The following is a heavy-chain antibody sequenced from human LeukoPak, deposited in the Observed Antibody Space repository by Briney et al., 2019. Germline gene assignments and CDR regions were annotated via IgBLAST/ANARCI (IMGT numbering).Heavy chain of an antibody. CDR3: ARDGYGGNQEFDY. Sequence: GRSLRLSCAASGFTFSSYAMHWVRQAPGKGLEWVSAISGSGGSTYYADSVKGRFTISRDNSKNTLYLQMNSLRAEDTAVYYCARDGYGGNQEFDYWGQGTLVTVSS. CDR1: GFTFSSYA. CDR2: ISGSGGST. D-gene: IGHD4-23*01. V-gene: IGHV3-23*01. J-gene: IGHJ4*02.